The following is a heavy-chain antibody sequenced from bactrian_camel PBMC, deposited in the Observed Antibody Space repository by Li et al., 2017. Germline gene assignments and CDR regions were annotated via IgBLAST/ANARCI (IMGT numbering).Heavy chain of an antibody. J-gene: IGHJ4*01. CDR2: VSGDGTA. CDR1: GYVFKICG. D-gene: IGHD3*01. Sequence: QLVESGGGSVQVGGSLKLSCASSGYVFKICGMAWYRQAPGKEREFVSSVSGDGTAMYADSVKGRFTISRDNAKDTLYLQMNSLKIEDTAVYYCALGSRRQATMTARGKGTQVTVS. V-gene: IGHV3S53*01.